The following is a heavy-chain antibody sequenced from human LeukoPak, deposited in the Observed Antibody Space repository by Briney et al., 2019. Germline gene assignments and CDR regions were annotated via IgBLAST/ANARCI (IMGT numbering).Heavy chain of an antibody. V-gene: IGHV4-39*07. J-gene: IGHJ5*02. CDR3: ARPYYYDSRIDP. CDR2: IYYSGST. CDR1: GGSISSSSYY. D-gene: IGHD3-22*01. Sequence: SETLSLTCTVSGGSISSSSYYWGWIRQPPGKGLEWIGSIYYSGSTYYNPSLKSRVTISVDTSKNQFSLKLTSVTAADTAVYYCARPYYYDSRIDPWGQGTLVTVSS.